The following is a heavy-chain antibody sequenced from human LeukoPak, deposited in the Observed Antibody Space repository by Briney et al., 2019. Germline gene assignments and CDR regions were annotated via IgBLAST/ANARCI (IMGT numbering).Heavy chain of an antibody. V-gene: IGHV1-18*04. Sequence: ASVKVSCKASGYTFTSYGISWVRQAPGQGLEWMGWISAYNGNTNHAQKLQGRVTMTTDTSTSTAYMELRSLRSDDTAVYYCARGRRGYSYGYCDYWGQGTLVTVSS. CDR3: ARGRRGYSYGYCDY. CDR1: GYTFTSYG. J-gene: IGHJ4*02. D-gene: IGHD5-18*01. CDR2: ISAYNGNT.